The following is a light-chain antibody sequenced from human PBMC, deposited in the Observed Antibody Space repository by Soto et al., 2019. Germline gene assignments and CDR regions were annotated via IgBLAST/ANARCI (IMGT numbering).Light chain of an antibody. CDR3: SSSTRSSTFVV. V-gene: IGLV2-14*01. CDR2: DVS. J-gene: IGLJ2*01. Sequence: QSALTQPASVSGSPGQSITISCTGTSSDVGGYNYVSWYQQHPGKAPKLMIYDVSNRPSGVSNRFSGSKSGNTASLTITGRLADDEAAYYCSSSTRSSTFVVFGGGTKLTVL. CDR1: SSDVGGYNY.